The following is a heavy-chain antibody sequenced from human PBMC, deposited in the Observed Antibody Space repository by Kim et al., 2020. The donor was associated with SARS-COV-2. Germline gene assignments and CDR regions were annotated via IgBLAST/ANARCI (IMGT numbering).Heavy chain of an antibody. D-gene: IGHD6-13*01. V-gene: IGHV4-34*01. Sequence: SRVTISVDTSKNQFSLKLSSVTAADTAVYYCARVTRRRLAAAQPWYGMDVWGQGTTVTVSS. CDR3: ARVTRRRLAAAQPWYGMDV. J-gene: IGHJ6*02.